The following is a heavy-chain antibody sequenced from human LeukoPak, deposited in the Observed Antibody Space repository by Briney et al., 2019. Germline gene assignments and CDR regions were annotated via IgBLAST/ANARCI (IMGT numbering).Heavy chain of an antibody. D-gene: IGHD3-10*01. V-gene: IGHV1-2*02. CDR1: GYTFTGYY. CDR3: ARDYGLNAFDI. Sequence: ASVKVSCKASGYTFTGYYMHWVRQAPGQGLEWMGWISPNSGSTNYAQKFQGRVTMTRDTSISTAYMELSRLRSDDTAVYYCARDYGLNAFDIWGQGTMVTVSS. J-gene: IGHJ3*02. CDR2: ISPNSGST.